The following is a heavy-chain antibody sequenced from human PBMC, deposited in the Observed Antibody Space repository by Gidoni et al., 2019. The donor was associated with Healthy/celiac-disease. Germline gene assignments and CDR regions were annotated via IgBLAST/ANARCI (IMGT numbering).Heavy chain of an antibody. CDR3: ARGYSSSWFDY. CDR2: IYTSGST. CDR1: GGSISSGSYY. V-gene: IGHV4-61*02. Sequence: QVQLQESGPGLVTPSQTLSLTCTVSGGSISSGSYYWSWIRQPAGKGLEWIGRIYTSGSTNYNPSLKSRVTISVDTSKNQFSLKLSSVTAADTAVYYCARGYSSSWFDYWGQGTLVTVSS. J-gene: IGHJ4*02. D-gene: IGHD6-13*01.